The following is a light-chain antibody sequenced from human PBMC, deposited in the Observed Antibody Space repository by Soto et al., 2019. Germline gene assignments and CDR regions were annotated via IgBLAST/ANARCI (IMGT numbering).Light chain of an antibody. Sequence: DIQVTQSPPTLAASLGDRVTITCRASQTISTWMAWYQQKPGKAPKLLVYDASTLQSGVPSRFSGSGSGTEFTLTISSLQPDDFATYYCQQYNSYLRTFGQGTKVDIK. V-gene: IGKV1-5*01. CDR3: QQYNSYLRT. CDR2: DAS. J-gene: IGKJ1*01. CDR1: QTISTW.